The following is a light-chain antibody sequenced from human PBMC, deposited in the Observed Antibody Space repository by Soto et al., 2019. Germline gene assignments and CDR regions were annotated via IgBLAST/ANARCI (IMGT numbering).Light chain of an antibody. Sequence: DIQMPQSPSFLSASVGDRVTITCRASQAISNYLNWYQQKPGKAPNLLIFGAKTLQSGVPSRFSGRGYGTDFSLSITTVQPEDVGMYCCQQYQATPLSFGQGTRLDI. V-gene: IGKV1-39*01. CDR1: QAISNY. CDR2: GAK. J-gene: IGKJ5*01. CDR3: QQYQATPLS.